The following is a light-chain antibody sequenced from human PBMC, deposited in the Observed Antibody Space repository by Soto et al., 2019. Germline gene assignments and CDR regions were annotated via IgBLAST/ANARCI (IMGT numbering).Light chain of an antibody. J-gene: IGLJ1*01. CDR1: SSDIGNYNY. CDR3: CSYTSSSTYV. Sequence: QSALTQPASVSGSPGQSITISCTGTSSDIGNYNYVSWYQQHPGKSPTLMIYDVSNRPSGVSNRFSGSKSGNTASLTISGLQAEDDADYYCCSYTSSSTYVFGTGTKLTVL. V-gene: IGLV2-14*01. CDR2: DVS.